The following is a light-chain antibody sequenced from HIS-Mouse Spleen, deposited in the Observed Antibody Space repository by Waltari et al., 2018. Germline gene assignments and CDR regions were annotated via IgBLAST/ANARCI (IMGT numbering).Light chain of an antibody. CDR2: DDS. J-gene: IGLJ2*01. CDR1: NTGSKS. CDR3: EVGVSSSEHVV. Sequence: SYVLTQPPSVSVAPGKTARITCGGNNTGSKSVHWYQQKPGQAPVLVVYDDSDRPSRIPKRFPGSNAGNAAALTNSRVEAGVEAVTAWEVGVSSSEHVVLGGGTKQTVL. V-gene: IGLV3-21*03.